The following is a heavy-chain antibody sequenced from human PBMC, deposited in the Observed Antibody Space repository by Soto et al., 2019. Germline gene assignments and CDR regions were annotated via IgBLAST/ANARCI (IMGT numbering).Heavy chain of an antibody. J-gene: IGHJ4*02. CDR1: GFTFSSYA. D-gene: IGHD1-26*01. CDR2: ISYDGSNK. V-gene: IGHV3-30-3*01. Sequence: QVQLVESGGGVVQPGRSLRLSCAASGFTFSSYAMHWVRQAPGKGLEWVAVISYDGSNKYYADSVKGRFTISRDNSKNTLYLQMNSLRAEDTAVYYCARDKRWVRWHYFDYRGQGTLVTVSS. CDR3: ARDKRWVRWHYFDY.